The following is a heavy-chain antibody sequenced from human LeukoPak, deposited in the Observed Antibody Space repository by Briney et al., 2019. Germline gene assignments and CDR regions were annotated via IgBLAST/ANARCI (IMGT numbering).Heavy chain of an antibody. V-gene: IGHV4-34*01. CDR3: AREGVVGAYGHFDY. Sequence: PSETLSLTCAVYGGSFSGYYWSWIRQPPGKGLEWIGEINHSGSTNYNPSLKSRVTMSVDTSKNQFSLKLSSVTAADTAVYYCAREGVVGAYGHFDYWGQGTLVTVSS. J-gene: IGHJ4*02. CDR2: INHSGST. CDR1: GGSFSGYY. D-gene: IGHD2-15*01.